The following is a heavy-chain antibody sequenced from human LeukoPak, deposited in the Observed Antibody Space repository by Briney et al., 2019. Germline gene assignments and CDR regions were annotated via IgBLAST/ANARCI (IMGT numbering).Heavy chain of an antibody. D-gene: IGHD1-26*01. Sequence: GGSLRLSCAASGFTFSSYSMNWVRQAPGKGLEWVSYISSSSSTIYYADSVKGRFTISRDNAKNSLYLQMNSLRAEDTAVYYCGRDLWVGATVHRSENWFDPWGQGTLVTVSS. CDR1: GFTFSSYS. CDR3: GRDLWVGATVHRSENWFDP. J-gene: IGHJ5*02. V-gene: IGHV3-48*01. CDR2: ISSSSSTI.